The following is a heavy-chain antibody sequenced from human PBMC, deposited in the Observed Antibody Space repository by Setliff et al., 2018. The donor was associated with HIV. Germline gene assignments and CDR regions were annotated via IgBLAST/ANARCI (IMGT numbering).Heavy chain of an antibody. CDR2: IFPSDSDI. J-gene: IGHJ4*02. Sequence: PGESLKISCKGSGYDFTYNWIAWVRKMPGKGLEWMGIIFPSDSDIKYSPSFQGQVTISIDKSITTAYLHLSSLEASDTAIYYCARHRAGYSGYAIPILDYWGQGTLVTVSS. V-gene: IGHV5-51*01. CDR1: GYDFTYNW. CDR3: ARHRAGYSGYAIPILDY. D-gene: IGHD5-12*01.